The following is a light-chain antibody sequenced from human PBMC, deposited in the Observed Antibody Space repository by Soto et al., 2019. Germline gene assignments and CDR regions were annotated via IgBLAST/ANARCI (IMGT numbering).Light chain of an antibody. CDR1: GSDFGGYNY. CDR3: CSYPGTFYV. V-gene: IGLV2-11*01. Sequence: QSDLTQPRSVSGSPGQGVTISCTGSGSDFGGYNYVFWYQHHPGKARILMIYDVSERPSGVSHRFSGSKSVNTASLTIPALQADDEAHYYCCSYPGTFYVFGTGTKLTVL. CDR2: DVS. J-gene: IGLJ1*01.